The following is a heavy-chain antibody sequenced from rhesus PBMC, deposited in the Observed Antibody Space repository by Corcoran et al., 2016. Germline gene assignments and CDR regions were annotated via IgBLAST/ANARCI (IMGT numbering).Heavy chain of an antibody. CDR3: ARDLYSWSYFDY. CDR1: GSSISSGYY. D-gene: IGHD1-1-1*01. V-gene: IGHV4S14*01. J-gene: IGHJ4*01. Sequence: QVQLQEAGPGLVQPSETLSLTCAVSGSSISSGYYWGWIRQPPGKGLEWIGSIYGSGGSKYLNPTLKSRVTLSVDTSKNQFSLKLNSVTAADTAVYFCARDLYSWSYFDYWGQGVLVTVSS. CDR2: IYGSGGSK.